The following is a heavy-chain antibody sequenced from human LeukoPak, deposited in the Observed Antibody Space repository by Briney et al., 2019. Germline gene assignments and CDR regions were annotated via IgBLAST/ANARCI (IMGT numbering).Heavy chain of an antibody. CDR1: GHTFIDYY. Sequence: ASVKVSCKASGHTFIDYYMHWLRQAPGQGCEWMGWINPNSGGTNYAQKFQGRVTMTRDTSISTAYMEQTSLRTDDTAVYYCTRGVSISTRPAYYFDYWGQGTLVTVSS. J-gene: IGHJ4*02. CDR3: TRGVSISTRPAYYFDY. V-gene: IGHV1-2*02. D-gene: IGHD1-1*01. CDR2: INPNSGGT.